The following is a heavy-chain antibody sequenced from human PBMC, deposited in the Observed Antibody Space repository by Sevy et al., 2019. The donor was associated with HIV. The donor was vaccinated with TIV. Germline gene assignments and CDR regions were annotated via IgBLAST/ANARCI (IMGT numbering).Heavy chain of an antibody. CDR2: INSDGSST. J-gene: IGHJ6*03. CDR1: GFTFSSYW. Sequence: GGSLRLSCAASGFTFSSYWMHWVRQAPGKGLVWVSRINSDGSSTSYADSVKGRFTISRDNAKNTLYLQMNSLRAEDTAVYYCARVARKKLEKHQYQLLYLGNYYYYYMDVWGKGTTVTVSS. CDR3: ARVARKKLEKHQYQLLYLGNYYYYYMDV. D-gene: IGHD2-2*02. V-gene: IGHV3-74*01.